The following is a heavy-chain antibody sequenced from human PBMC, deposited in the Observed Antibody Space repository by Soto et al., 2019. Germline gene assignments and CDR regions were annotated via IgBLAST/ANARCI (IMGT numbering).Heavy chain of an antibody. CDR2: ISSTGGST. CDR3: VGRYCSSTTCYQVDY. CDR1: GFTFTNYA. Sequence: PGGSLRLSCSASGFTFTNYAIHWIRQAPGKGLEYVSAISSTGGSTYYADSVKGRFTISRDNSKNTVYLQMSSLRSEDSAVYYCVGRYCSSTTCYQVDYWGQGTLVTVSS. D-gene: IGHD2-2*01. V-gene: IGHV3-64D*06. J-gene: IGHJ4*02.